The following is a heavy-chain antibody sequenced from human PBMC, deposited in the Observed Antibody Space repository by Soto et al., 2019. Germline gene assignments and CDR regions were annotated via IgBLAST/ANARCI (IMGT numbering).Heavy chain of an antibody. J-gene: IGHJ4*02. Sequence: ASVKVSCKASGYTFTSYAMHWVRQAPGQRLGWMGWINAGNGNTKYSQKFQGRVTITRDTSASTAYMELSSLRSEDTAVYYCAREREIVVVPAAPGYWGQGTLVTVSS. CDR2: INAGNGNT. D-gene: IGHD2-2*01. V-gene: IGHV1-3*01. CDR1: GYTFTSYA. CDR3: AREREIVVVPAAPGY.